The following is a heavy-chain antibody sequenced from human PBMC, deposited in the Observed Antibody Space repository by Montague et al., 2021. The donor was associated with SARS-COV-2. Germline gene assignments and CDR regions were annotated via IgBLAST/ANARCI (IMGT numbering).Heavy chain of an antibody. CDR1: GGSVSSYY. V-gene: IGHV4-59*02. Sequence: SETLSLTCTVSGGSVSSYYWSWIRQPPGKGLEWIGYIYYSGSTNYNPSLKSRVTISVDTSKNQFSLKLSSVTAADTAVYYCARGSGWTGNAFDIWGQGTMVTVSS. CDR2: IYYSGST. CDR3: ARGSGWTGNAFDI. J-gene: IGHJ3*02. D-gene: IGHD6-19*01.